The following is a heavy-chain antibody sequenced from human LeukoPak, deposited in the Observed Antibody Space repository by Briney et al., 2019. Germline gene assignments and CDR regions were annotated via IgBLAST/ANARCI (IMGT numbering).Heavy chain of an antibody. Sequence: VASVKVSCKASGYTFTGYYMHWVRQAPGQGLEWMGWINPNSGGTNYAQKFQGRVTMTRDTSISTAYMELSRLRSDDTAVYYCARESRPKYYYGSGSNCCPFDYWDQGTLVTVSS. CDR2: INPNSGGT. J-gene: IGHJ4*02. CDR1: GYTFTGYY. V-gene: IGHV1-2*02. D-gene: IGHD3-10*01. CDR3: ARESRPKYYYGSGSNCCPFDY.